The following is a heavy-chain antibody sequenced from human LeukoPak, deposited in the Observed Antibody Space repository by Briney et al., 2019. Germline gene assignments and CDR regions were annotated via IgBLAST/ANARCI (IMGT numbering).Heavy chain of an antibody. CDR2: IIPIFGTA. Sequence: ASVKVSCKASGGTFSSYAISWVRQAPGQGLEWMGGIIPIFGTANYAQKFQGRVTITADESTSTAYMELSSLRSEDTAVYYCAPDPYYGYVWGSYRYDYWGQGTLVTVSS. D-gene: IGHD3-16*02. CDR3: APDPYYGYVWGSYRYDY. CDR1: GGTFSSYA. V-gene: IGHV1-69*01. J-gene: IGHJ4*02.